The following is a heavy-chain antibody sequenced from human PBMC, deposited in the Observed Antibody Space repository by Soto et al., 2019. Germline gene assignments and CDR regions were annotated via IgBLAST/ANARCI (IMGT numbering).Heavy chain of an antibody. D-gene: IGHD3-3*01. CDR1: GYTFSDYG. CDR2: ISSKNGNT. Sequence: QVQLVQSGADVKKPGASVKVSCKASGYTFSDYGVSWVRQAPGQGLEWMGWISSKNGNTNFAQKFRGRVTMTTDPSKDTFYLEVRGSRPGRHALYFRGRGPPWTTPYYLGQGTLVTVSS. V-gene: IGHV1-18*01. J-gene: IGHJ4*02. CDR3: GRGPPWTTPYY.